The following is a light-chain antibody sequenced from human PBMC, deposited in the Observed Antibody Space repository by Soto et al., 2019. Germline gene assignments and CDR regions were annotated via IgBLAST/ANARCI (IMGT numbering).Light chain of an antibody. CDR2: GAS. J-gene: IGKJ1*01. Sequence: DIQMTQYPSTLSASVGDRVTITCRTSQSISTSLNWYQQKAGKAPKLLIYGASTLQSGVPLRFSGSGSGTDFTLTISILQLEDFATYDCQGTYSVPGRTCRQGSKVDIK. V-gene: IGKV1-39*01. CDR3: QGTYSVPGRT. CDR1: QSISTS.